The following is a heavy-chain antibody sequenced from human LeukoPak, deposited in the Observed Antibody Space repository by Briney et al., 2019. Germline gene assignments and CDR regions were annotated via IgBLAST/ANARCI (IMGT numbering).Heavy chain of an antibody. CDR2: MSNSGSYI. V-gene: IGHV3-21*01. CDR3: ARDRDNGMDV. CDR1: GFTFSSYS. J-gene: IGHJ6*04. D-gene: IGHD2-15*01. Sequence: GGSLRLSCAASGFTFSSYSMNWFRQAPGKGLEWVPSMSNSGSYIYYAESVQGRFTISRDNAKNSLFLQMNSLRDEDTAVYYCARDRDNGMDVWGKGTTVTVSS.